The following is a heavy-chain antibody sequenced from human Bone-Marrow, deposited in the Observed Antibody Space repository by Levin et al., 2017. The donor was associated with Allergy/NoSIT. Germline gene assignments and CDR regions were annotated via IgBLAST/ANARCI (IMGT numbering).Heavy chain of an antibody. CDR1: GGTLSRYG. V-gene: IGHV1-69*04. J-gene: IGHJ4*02. Sequence: VASVKVSCRASGGTLSRYGVNWVRQAPGQGLEWIGRFIPDLGIANYAQKFRDRLTITADESWTSGYMELRSLRYEDTAVYYCASPLNVAVAGSVDAPDHWGQGTLVTVSS. CDR3: ASPLNVAVAGSVDAPDH. D-gene: IGHD6-19*01. CDR2: FIPDLGIA.